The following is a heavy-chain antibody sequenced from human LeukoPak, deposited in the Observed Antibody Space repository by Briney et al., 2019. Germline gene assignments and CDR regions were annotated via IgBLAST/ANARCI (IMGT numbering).Heavy chain of an antibody. CDR1: GFTFSSYV. CDR3: AKRGGTSWSSFDY. D-gene: IGHD6-13*01. CDR2: ISNSGVST. Sequence: PGGSLRLTCAASGFTFSSYVMNWVRQAPGKGLEWVSTISNSGVSTYYAESVKGRFTISRDNSKNTLYLQMNSLRAEDTAVYYCAKRGGTSWSSFDYWGQGTLVAVPS. J-gene: IGHJ4*02. V-gene: IGHV3-23*01.